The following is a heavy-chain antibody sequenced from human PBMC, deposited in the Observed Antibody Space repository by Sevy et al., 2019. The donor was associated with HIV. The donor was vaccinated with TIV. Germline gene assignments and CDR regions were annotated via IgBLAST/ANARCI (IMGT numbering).Heavy chain of an antibody. Sequence: GESLKISCKGSGYSFTSYWIGWVRQMPGKGLGWMGIIYPCDSDNRYSPSFQGQVTISADKSISTAYLQRSSLKTSDTAMYFCAKRSTGIVGAHFDYWGQGTLVTVSS. V-gene: IGHV5-51*01. CDR1: GYSFTSYW. CDR2: IYPCDSDN. CDR3: AKRSTGIVGAHFDY. J-gene: IGHJ4*02. D-gene: IGHD1-26*01.